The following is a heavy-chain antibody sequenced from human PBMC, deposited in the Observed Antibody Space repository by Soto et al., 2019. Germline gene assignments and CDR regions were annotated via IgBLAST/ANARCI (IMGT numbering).Heavy chain of an antibody. CDR2: ISAYNGNT. J-gene: IGHJ3*02. CDR1: GYTFTSYG. Sequence: QVQLVQSGAEVKKPGASVKVSCKASGYTFTSYGISWVRQAPGQGLEWMGWISAYNGNTNYAQKLQGRVTMTTDTSTSTAYMELRSLRSDDTAVYYCARDSMTPVTTEGGAFDIWGQGKMVTVSS. V-gene: IGHV1-18*01. D-gene: IGHD4-17*01. CDR3: ARDSMTPVTTEGGAFDI.